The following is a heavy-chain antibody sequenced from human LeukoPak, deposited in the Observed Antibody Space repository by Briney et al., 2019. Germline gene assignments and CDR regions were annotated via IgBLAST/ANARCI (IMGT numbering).Heavy chain of an antibody. D-gene: IGHD6-13*01. V-gene: IGHV1-2*02. CDR2: INPKSGGT. J-gene: IGHJ6*03. CDR1: GYTFTGYY. CDR3: ARDAIYSSSWSYYYYYMDV. Sequence: ASVKVSCKASGYTFTGYYMHWVRQAPGQGLEWMGWINPKSGGTNYLQKFQGRVTMTRDTSISTAYMELSRPRSDDTAVYYCARDAIYSSSWSYYYYYMDVWGKGTTVTVSS.